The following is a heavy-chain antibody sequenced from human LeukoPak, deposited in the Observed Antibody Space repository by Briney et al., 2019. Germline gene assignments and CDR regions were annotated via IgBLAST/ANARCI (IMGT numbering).Heavy chain of an antibody. CDR1: GFTFSDYY. D-gene: IGHD6-13*01. CDR2: ISSSGSTI. J-gene: IGHJ6*02. Sequence: GGSLRLSCAASGFTFSDYYMSWIRQAPGKGLEWVSYISSSGSTIYYADSVKGRFTISRDNAKNSLYLQMNSLRAEDTAVYYCARGAVSSSWFVVAYYYYGMDVWGQGTTVTVSS. CDR3: ARGAVSSSWFVVAYYYYGMDV. V-gene: IGHV3-11*01.